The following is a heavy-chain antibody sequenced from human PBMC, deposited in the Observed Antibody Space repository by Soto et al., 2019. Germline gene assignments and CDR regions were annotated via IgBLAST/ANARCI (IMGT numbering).Heavy chain of an antibody. Sequence: PGGSLRLSCAASGFTFSSYAMSWVRQAPGKGLEWVSAISGSGGSTYYADSVKGRFTISRDNSKNTLYLQMNSLRAEDTAVYYCAKGFFGVVRNYYMDVWGKGTTVTVSS. CDR3: AKGFFGVVRNYYMDV. CDR2: ISGSGGST. V-gene: IGHV3-23*01. J-gene: IGHJ6*03. CDR1: GFTFSSYA. D-gene: IGHD3-3*01.